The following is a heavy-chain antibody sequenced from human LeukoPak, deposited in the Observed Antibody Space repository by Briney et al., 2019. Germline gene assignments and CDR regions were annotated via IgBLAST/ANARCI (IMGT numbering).Heavy chain of an antibody. CDR1: GFTFSSYG. J-gene: IGHJ1*01. D-gene: IGHD2-2*01. CDR3: ASPELHCSSTSCANNLEYFQH. CDR2: IYHSGST. V-gene: IGHV4-38-2*01. Sequence: LRLSCAASGFTFSSYGMHWIRQPPGKGLEWIGSIYHSGSTYYNPSLKSRVTISVDTSKNQFSLKLSSVTAADTAVYYCASPELHCSSTSCANNLEYFQHWGQGTLVTVSS.